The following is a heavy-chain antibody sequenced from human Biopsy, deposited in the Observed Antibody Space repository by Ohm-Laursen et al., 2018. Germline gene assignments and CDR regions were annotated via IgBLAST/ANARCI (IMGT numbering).Heavy chain of an antibody. D-gene: IGHD2-15*01. CDR3: AREAIGYQLPCDD. V-gene: IGHV1-69*04. CDR1: SYTFTDYD. CDR2: IIPILRTT. J-gene: IGHJ4*02. Sequence: SVKVSCKASSYTFTDYDIHWMRQAPGQGLEWMGRIIPILRTTTYAPKFQGRVTFTADKSSSTAYLELSSLTSEDTAMFYCAREAIGYQLPCDDWGQGTLVTVSS.